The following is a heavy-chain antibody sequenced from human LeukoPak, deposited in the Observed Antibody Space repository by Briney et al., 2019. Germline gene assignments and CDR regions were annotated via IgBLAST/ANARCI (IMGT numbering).Heavy chain of an antibody. CDR3: ARRPTNYYLDV. J-gene: IGHJ6*03. V-gene: IGHV3-30-3*01. D-gene: IGHD6-25*01. Sequence: PGESLRLSCAASGFTFRHYVILWAPQAPGKGLDWLAVISYDGTNKYYAESVKGRFTISRDHSKSTVDLQMDSLGGADTAVYYCARRPTNYYLDVWGKGTTVTVSS. CDR2: ISYDGTNK. CDR1: GFTFRHYV.